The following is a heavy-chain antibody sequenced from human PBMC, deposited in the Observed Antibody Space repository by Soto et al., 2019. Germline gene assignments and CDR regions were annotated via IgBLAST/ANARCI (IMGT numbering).Heavy chain of an antibody. V-gene: IGHV1-18*04. Sequence: ASVKVSCKASGYTFTSYGISWVRQAPGQGLEWMGWISAYNGNTNYAQKLQGRVTMTTDTSTSTAYMELRSLRSDDTAVYYCARDGRTYYDCLSGHYTRGDYWGQGTLGIVSS. CDR1: GYTFTSYG. CDR3: ARDGRTYYDCLSGHYTRGDY. J-gene: IGHJ4*02. CDR2: ISAYNGNT. D-gene: IGHD3-3*01.